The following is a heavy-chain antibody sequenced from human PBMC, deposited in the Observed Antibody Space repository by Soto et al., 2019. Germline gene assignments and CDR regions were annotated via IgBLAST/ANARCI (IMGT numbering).Heavy chain of an antibody. Sequence: ASVELCCKASGYTNASNGSMWVRQAHEQGLEWMGWISGYNGDANYAQSFQGRVSMTIDTSTTTAYMELRTLTPDDTAVYYCAKNGQPPYYYYGLDVWGQGTTVTVSS. CDR2: ISGYNGDA. CDR1: GYTNASNG. V-gene: IGHV1-18*01. J-gene: IGHJ6*02. CDR3: AKNGQPPYYYYGLDV. D-gene: IGHD2-8*01.